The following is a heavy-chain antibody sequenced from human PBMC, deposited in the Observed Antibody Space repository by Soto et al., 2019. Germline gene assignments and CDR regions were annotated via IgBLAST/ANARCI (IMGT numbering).Heavy chain of an antibody. Sequence: RASVKVSCKASGYTFTSYDINWVRQATGQGLEWMGWMNPNSGNTGYAQKFRGRVSMTRDTSISTVYMELSSLRSEDTAVYYCARGLDYYDSSGYDYWGQGTLVTVSS. CDR2: MNPNSGNT. J-gene: IGHJ4*02. CDR1: GYTFTSYD. V-gene: IGHV1-8*01. D-gene: IGHD3-22*01. CDR3: ARGLDYYDSSGYDY.